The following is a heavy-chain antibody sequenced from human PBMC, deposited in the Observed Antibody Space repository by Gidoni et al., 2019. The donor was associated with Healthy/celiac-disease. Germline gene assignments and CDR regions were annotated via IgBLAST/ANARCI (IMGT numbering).Heavy chain of an antibody. J-gene: IGHJ6*02. V-gene: IGHV3-23*01. CDR1: GFTFCSSA. D-gene: IGHD3-16*02. Sequence: EVLLLESGGGLVQPGGSLRLSCAASGFTFCSSAMSWVRQAPGKGLEWVSTISGSGGSTYYADSVKGRFTISRDNSKNTLYLQMNSLRAEDTAVYYCAKGRGDISYYYYGMDVWGQGTTVTVSS. CDR3: AKGRGDISYYYYGMDV. CDR2: ISGSGGST.